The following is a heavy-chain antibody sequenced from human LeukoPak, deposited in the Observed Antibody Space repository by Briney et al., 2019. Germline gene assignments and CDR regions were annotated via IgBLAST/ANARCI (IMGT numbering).Heavy chain of an antibody. Sequence: ASVKVSCKASGGTFSSYAISWVRQAPGQGLEWMGRIIPIFGIANYAQKFQGRVTITADKSTSTAYMELSSLRSEDTAVYYCARARRDPYYYHGMDVWGQGTTVTVSS. CDR1: GGTFSSYA. J-gene: IGHJ6*02. V-gene: IGHV1-69*04. CDR2: IIPIFGIA. CDR3: ARARRDPYYYHGMDV.